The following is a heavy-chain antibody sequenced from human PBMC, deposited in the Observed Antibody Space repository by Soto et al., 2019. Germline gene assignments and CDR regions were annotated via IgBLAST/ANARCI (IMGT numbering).Heavy chain of an antibody. CDR2: VNHSGEA. D-gene: IGHD3-3*01. V-gene: IGHV4-34*01. CDR1: GGSFRNYY. CDR3: AKARNYDFWSGYFFWYFDL. Sequence: SETLSLTCGVYGGSFRNYYWIWVRQPPGKGLEWIGEVNHSGEATYNPSLQSRVTISLDTSNNHFSLKMTSLTAEDTAVYYCAKARNYDFWSGYFFWYFDLWGRGTLVTVSS. J-gene: IGHJ2*01.